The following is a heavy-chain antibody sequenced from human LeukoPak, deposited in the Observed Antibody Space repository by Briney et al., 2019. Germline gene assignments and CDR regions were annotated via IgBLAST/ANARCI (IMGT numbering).Heavy chain of an antibody. CDR1: GGTFSSYA. CDR2: IIPIFGTA. D-gene: IGHD3-3*01. CDR3: ARAISIYYYYYYYMDV. V-gene: IGHV1-69*06. J-gene: IGHJ6*03. Sequence: GASVKVSCKASGGTFSSYAISWVRQAPGQGLEWMGGIIPIFGTANYAQKFQGRVTITADKSTSTAYMELGSLRSEDTAVYYCARAISIYYYYYYYMDVWGKGTTVTVSS.